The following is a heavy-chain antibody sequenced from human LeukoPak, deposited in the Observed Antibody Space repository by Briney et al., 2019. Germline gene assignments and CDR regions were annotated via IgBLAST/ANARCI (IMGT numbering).Heavy chain of an antibody. J-gene: IGHJ4*02. CDR3: AREASNPYFDY. Sequence: GGSLRLSCAASGFTVSSNSMTWVRQAPGKGLECVSIIYGADRTFYIDSVKGRFTISRDTSKNTVYHQMNSLRVEDTAVYYCAREASNPYFDYWGQGALVTVSS. CDR1: GFTVSSNS. V-gene: IGHV3-53*01. CDR2: IYGADRT.